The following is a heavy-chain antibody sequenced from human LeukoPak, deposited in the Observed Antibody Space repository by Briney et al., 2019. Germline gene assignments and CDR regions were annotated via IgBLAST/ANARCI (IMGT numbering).Heavy chain of an antibody. V-gene: IGHV3-43D*04. CDR1: GFTFDDYA. CDR2: ISWDSGST. D-gene: IGHD6-19*01. J-gene: IGHJ4*02. CDR3: AKARYSSGWYLFDY. Sequence: PGGSLRLSCAASGFTFDDYAMHWVRQAPGKGLEWVSLISWDSGSTYYADSVEGRFTISRDNSKNSLYLQMNSLRAEDTALYYCAKARYSSGWYLFDYWGQGTLVTVSS.